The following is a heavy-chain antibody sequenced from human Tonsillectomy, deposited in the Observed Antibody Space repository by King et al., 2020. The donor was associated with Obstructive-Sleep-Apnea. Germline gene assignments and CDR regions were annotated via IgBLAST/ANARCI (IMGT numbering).Heavy chain of an antibody. CDR1: GGSVSSTTHY. J-gene: IGHJ4*02. CDR3: ARVVAITADYNFDY. D-gene: IGHD6-13*01. CDR2: RYYSGNT. V-gene: IGHV4-39*07. Sequence: QLQESGPGLVKPSETLSLRCTVSGGSVSSTTHYWGWIRQPPGKGLEWIGSRYYSGNTYYKPSLKSRITISVDTSKNQFSLNLSSVTAADTAMYYCARVVAITADYNFDYWGRGTLVTVSS.